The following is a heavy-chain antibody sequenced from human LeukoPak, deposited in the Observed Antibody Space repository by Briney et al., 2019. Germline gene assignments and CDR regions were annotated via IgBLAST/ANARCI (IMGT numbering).Heavy chain of an antibody. CDR1: GFTFSGYS. V-gene: IGHV3-23*01. CDR2: ISASGGST. Sequence: GGSLRLSCAASGFTFSGYSMNWVRQAPGKGLEWVSAISASGGSTYYADSVQGRFTISRDNSKNTVYLQMNSLRAEDTAVYYCAKVCSGSYYFDHWGQGTLVTVSS. D-gene: IGHD1-26*01. J-gene: IGHJ4*02. CDR3: AKVCSGSYYFDH.